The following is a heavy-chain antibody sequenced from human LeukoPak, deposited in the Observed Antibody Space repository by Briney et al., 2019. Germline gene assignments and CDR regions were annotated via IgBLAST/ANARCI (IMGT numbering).Heavy chain of an antibody. D-gene: IGHD2-2*01. Sequence: GGSPRLSCAASGFTFSSYAMSWVRQAPGKGLEWVSAISGSGGSTYYADSVKGRFTISRDNSKNTLYLQMNSLRAEDTAVYYCAKDSPLVVVPAATNWFDPWGQGTLVTVSS. CDR1: GFTFSSYA. CDR2: ISGSGGST. V-gene: IGHV3-23*01. J-gene: IGHJ5*02. CDR3: AKDSPLVVVPAATNWFDP.